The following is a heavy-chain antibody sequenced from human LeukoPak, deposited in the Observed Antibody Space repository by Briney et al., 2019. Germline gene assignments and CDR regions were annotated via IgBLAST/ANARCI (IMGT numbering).Heavy chain of an antibody. V-gene: IGHV1-69*13. J-gene: IGHJ4*02. D-gene: IGHD5-12*01. CDR1: GGTFSSYA. CDR3: EVIVATKGGY. Sequence: GASVKVSCKASGGTFSSYAISWVRQAPGQGLEWMGGIVPIFGTANYAQKFQGRVTITADESTSTAYMELSSLRSEDTAVYYCEVIVATKGGYWGQGTLVTVSS. CDR2: IVPIFGTA.